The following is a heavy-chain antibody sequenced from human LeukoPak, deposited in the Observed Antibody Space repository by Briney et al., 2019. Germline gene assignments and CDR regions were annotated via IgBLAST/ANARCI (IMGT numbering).Heavy chain of an antibody. CDR1: GGSISSGFYY. CDR3: ARSHDFWSGSDNWFDP. V-gene: IGHV4-61*02. J-gene: IGHJ5*02. D-gene: IGHD3-3*01. CDR2: IYTNGST. Sequence: SETLSLTCTVSGGSISSGFYYWSWIRQPAGKGLEWIGRIYTNGSTNYNPFLKSRVTISVDTSKNQFSLKLSSVTAADTAVYYCARSHDFWSGSDNWFDPCGQGTLVTVSP.